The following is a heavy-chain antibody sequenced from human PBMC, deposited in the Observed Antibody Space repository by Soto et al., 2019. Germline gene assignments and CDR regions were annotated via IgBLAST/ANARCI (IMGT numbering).Heavy chain of an antibody. CDR1: GFTFDDYA. V-gene: IGHV3-9*01. Sequence: EVQLVESGGGLVQPGRSLRLSCAASGFTFDDYAMHWVRQAPGKGLEWVSGISWNSGSIGYADSVKGRFTISRDNAKNSLYLQMNSLRAEDTALYYCAKESGGDFDYWGQGTLVTVSS. CDR2: ISWNSGSI. J-gene: IGHJ4*02. D-gene: IGHD6-25*01. CDR3: AKESGGDFDY.